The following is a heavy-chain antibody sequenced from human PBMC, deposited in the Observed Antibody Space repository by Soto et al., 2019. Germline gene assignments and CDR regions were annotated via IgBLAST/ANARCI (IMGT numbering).Heavy chain of an antibody. J-gene: IGHJ6*02. V-gene: IGHV1-69*01. CDR3: ANFRYSSPMGYYSGMDV. Sequence: QVQLEQSGVEVKKPGSSVTVSCKASVVTFSKFIMTWVLQAPGLGLEWVGGIIPIFGTANYEQKFHGRVTITADESTRTSDLEVSNLRSEDTAGYDWANFRYSSPMGYYSGMDVWGQGTADTVSS. CDR2: IIPIFGTA. D-gene: IGHD6-19*01. CDR1: VVTFSKFI.